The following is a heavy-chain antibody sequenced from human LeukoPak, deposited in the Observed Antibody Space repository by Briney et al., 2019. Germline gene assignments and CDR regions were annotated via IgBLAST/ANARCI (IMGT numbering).Heavy chain of an antibody. CDR1: GFTFSDYY. Sequence: PGGSLRLSCAASGFTFSDYYMSWLRQAPGKGLEWVSYISSSGSTIYYADSVKGRFTISRDNAKNSLYLQMNSLRAEDTAVYYCARDQVRYSSSPGYWGQGTLVTVSS. J-gene: IGHJ4*02. CDR3: ARDQVRYSSSPGY. CDR2: ISSSGSTI. D-gene: IGHD6-6*01. V-gene: IGHV3-11*01.